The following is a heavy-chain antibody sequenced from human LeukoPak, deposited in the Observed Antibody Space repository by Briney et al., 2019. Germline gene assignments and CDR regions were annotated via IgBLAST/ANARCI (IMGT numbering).Heavy chain of an antibody. J-gene: IGHJ4*01. CDR3: ARDGAAAGLYFDL. V-gene: IGHV3-7*01. CDR2: IRLDGGEK. Sequence: PGXXLRLSCAVSGFTFSSYWMKWVRQARGKGVEWVASIRLDGGEKSYVDSVKGRFTISRDNAKNSLYLQMSSLRAEDTAVYFCARDGAAAGLYFDLWGQGTLVTVSS. CDR1: GFTFSSYW. D-gene: IGHD6-13*01.